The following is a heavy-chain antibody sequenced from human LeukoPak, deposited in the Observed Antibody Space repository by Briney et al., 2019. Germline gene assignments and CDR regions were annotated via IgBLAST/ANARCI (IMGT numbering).Heavy chain of an antibody. Sequence: IXXYXXXWXXQPAGKGVEWIGRIYTSGSTNYNPSLNSRVTMSVDTSKNQFSLKLSSVTAADTAVYYCARDRGYSSSWYYFDYWGQGTLVNVSS. J-gene: IGHJ4*02. CDR2: IYTSGST. CDR1: IXXYX. V-gene: IGHV4-4*07. D-gene: IGHD6-13*01. CDR3: ARDRGYSSSWYYFDY.